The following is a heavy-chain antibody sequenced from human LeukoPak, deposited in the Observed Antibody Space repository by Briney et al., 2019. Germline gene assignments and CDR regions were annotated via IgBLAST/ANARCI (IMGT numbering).Heavy chain of an antibody. Sequence: GESLKISCKGSGYSFTSYWIGWVRQMPGKGLEWMGIIYPGDSDTRYSPSFQGQVTISADKSISTAYLQWSSLKASDTAMYYCARRAFISTVTTSHYYYYMDVWGKGTTVTVSS. J-gene: IGHJ6*03. CDR3: ARRAFISTVTTSHYYYYMDV. D-gene: IGHD4-17*01. CDR2: IYPGDSDT. CDR1: GYSFTSYW. V-gene: IGHV5-51*01.